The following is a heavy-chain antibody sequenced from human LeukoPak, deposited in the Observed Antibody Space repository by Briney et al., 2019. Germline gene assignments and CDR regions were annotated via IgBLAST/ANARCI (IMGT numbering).Heavy chain of an antibody. Sequence: GGSLRLSCAASGFTFSSYGMHWVRQAPGKGLEWVAIISYDGSNKYYADSVKGRFTISRDNSKNTLYLQMNSLRAEDTAVYYCARAGFSSSSIAYWGQGTLVTVSS. V-gene: IGHV3-30*03. J-gene: IGHJ4*02. D-gene: IGHD6-13*01. CDR2: ISYDGSNK. CDR3: ARAGFSSSSIAY. CDR1: GFTFSSYG.